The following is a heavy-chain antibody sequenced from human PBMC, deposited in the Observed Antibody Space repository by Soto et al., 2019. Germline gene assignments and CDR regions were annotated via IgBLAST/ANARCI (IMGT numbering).Heavy chain of an antibody. CDR3: ARHLVGSTRGNFDY. CDR1: GYSFTDYW. CDR2: IYPYDSDT. V-gene: IGHV5-51*01. D-gene: IGHD2-2*01. Sequence: GESLKISCQGSGYSFTDYWIAWVRQRPGKGLEWVGMIYPYDSDTRYSPSFQGQVTISADTSITTAYLQWSGLRASDTAMYFCARHLVGSTRGNFDYWGQGTLVTVSS. J-gene: IGHJ4*01.